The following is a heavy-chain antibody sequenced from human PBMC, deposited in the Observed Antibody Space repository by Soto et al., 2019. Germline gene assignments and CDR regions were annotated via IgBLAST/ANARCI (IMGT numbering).Heavy chain of an antibody. CDR3: ARRGSGSYYDC. V-gene: IGHV3-23*01. CDR1: GFTFSSYA. J-gene: IGHJ4*02. Sequence: EVQLLESGGGLVQPGGSLRLSCGASGFTFSSYAMRWVRQAPGKGLEWVSAISGSGDSTYYADSVKGRFTISRDNSKNMLYLQMNSLRAEDTAVYYCARRGSGSYYDCWGQGTLVTVSS. CDR2: ISGSGDST. D-gene: IGHD1-26*01.